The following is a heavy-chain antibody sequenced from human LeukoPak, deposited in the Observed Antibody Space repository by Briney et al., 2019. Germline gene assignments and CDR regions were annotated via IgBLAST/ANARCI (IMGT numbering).Heavy chain of an antibody. Sequence: GASVKVSCKASGYTFTGYYMHWVRQAPGQGLEWMGWINPNSGGTNYAQKFQGRDTMTRDTSISRAYMELSRLRSDDTAVYYCARATGARRYYYMDVWGKGTTVTVSS. CDR1: GYTFTGYY. CDR2: INPNSGGT. CDR3: ARATGARRYYYMDV. V-gene: IGHV1-2*02. D-gene: IGHD1-14*01. J-gene: IGHJ6*03.